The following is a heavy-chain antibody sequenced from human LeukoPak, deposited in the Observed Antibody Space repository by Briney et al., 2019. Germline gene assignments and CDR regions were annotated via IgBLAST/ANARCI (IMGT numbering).Heavy chain of an antibody. CDR3: ARAHKGSYYDSSGYYDYFDY. CDR2: INPNSGGT. Sequence: ASVKVSCRASGYTFTGYYMHWVRQAPGQGLKWMGWINPNSGGTNDAQKCQGRVTMTRDTSISTAYMELSRLRSDDTAVYYCARAHKGSYYDSSGYYDYFDYWGQGTLVTVSS. CDR1: GYTFTGYY. J-gene: IGHJ4*02. D-gene: IGHD3-22*01. V-gene: IGHV1-2*02.